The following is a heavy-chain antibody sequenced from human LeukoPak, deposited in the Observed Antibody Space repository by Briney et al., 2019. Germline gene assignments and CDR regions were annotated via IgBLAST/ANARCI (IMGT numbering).Heavy chain of an antibody. CDR3: VRLGAARYFDY. Sequence: GESLKISCKGYEYSFTSYWIGWVRQMPGKGLEWMGIIYPSDSDTRYSPSFQGQVTISADKSISTAYLQWSSLKASDIAMYYCVRLGAARYFDYWGQGTLVTVSS. J-gene: IGHJ4*02. CDR1: EYSFTSYW. CDR2: IYPSDSDT. D-gene: IGHD3-3*01. V-gene: IGHV5-51*01.